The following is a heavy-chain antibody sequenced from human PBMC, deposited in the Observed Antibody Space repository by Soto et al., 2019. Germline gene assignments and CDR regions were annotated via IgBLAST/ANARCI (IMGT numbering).Heavy chain of an antibody. Sequence: SETLSLTCTVSGGSISSGGYYWSWIRQHPGKGLEWIGYIYYSGSTNYNPSLKSRVTISVDTSKNQFSLKMSSVTAADTAVYYCARVGSSGWSPDYWGRGTLVTVSS. D-gene: IGHD6-19*01. V-gene: IGHV4-61*08. J-gene: IGHJ4*02. CDR3: ARVGSSGWSPDY. CDR1: GGSISSGGYY. CDR2: IYYSGST.